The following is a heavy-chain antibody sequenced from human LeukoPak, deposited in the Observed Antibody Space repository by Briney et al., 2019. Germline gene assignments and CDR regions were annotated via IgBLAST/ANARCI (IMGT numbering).Heavy chain of an antibody. CDR2: IQYDGSNE. CDR1: RFTFSSYG. CDR3: ARAATGYFDY. D-gene: IGHD1-1*01. Sequence: PGGSLRLSCAASRFTFSSYGMHWVRQAPGKGLEWVAYIQYDGSNEQYADSVKGRFTISRDNAKNTLYLQMNSLRAEDTAVYYSARAATGYFDYWGQGTLVTVSS. V-gene: IGHV3-30*02. J-gene: IGHJ4*02.